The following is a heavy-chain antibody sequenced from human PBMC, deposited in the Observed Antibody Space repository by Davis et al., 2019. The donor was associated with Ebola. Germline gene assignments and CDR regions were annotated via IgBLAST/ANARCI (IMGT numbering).Heavy chain of an antibody. D-gene: IGHD3-10*01. V-gene: IGHV3-21*01. CDR3: ARDPHGSGRYYNVGWFDP. CDR1: GFTFSSYS. CDR2: ISSSSSDI. Sequence: GESLKISCAASGFTFSSYSMNWVRQAPGKGLEWVSSISSSSSDIFYADSMKGRFTISRDNAKNSLYLQMNSLRAEDTAVYYCARDPHGSGRYYNVGWFDPWGQGTLVTVSS. J-gene: IGHJ5*02.